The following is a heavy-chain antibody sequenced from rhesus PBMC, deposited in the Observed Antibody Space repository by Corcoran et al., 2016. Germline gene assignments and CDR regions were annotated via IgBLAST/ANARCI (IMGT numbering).Heavy chain of an antibody. CDR1: GFTFSSYD. CDR2: SSYTGKTI. J-gene: IGHJ6*01. D-gene: IGHD1-20*01. V-gene: IGHV3-136*01. Sequence: EVQLVESGGGLVQPGGSLRLSCAASGFTFSSYDMSWVRQAPGKGLECVSYSSYTGKTIYYADAVKGRFTISRDNAKNSLSLQMSSLRAEDTAVYYCSWNNVDYGLDSWGQGVVVTVSS. CDR3: SWNNVDYGLDS.